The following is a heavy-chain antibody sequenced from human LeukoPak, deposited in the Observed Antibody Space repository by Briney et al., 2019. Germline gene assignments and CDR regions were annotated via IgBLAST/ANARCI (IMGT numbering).Heavy chain of an antibody. V-gene: IGHV1-18*04. Sequence: ASVEVSCKASGYTFTSYIINWVRQAPGQGLEWMGWISTYNDNTNYAQKFQVRVTMTTDTSTSTAYMELRSLTSDDTAVYYCARGYPSDYWGQGTLVTVSS. CDR1: GYTFTSYI. CDR2: ISTYNDNT. D-gene: IGHD1-26*01. J-gene: IGHJ4*02. CDR3: ARGYPSDY.